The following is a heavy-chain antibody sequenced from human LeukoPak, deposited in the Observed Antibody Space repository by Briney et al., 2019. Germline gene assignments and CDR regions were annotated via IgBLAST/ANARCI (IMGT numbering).Heavy chain of an antibody. CDR2: IYHSGST. CDR3: ARALVDTIFGVVILAFDI. CDR1: GGSISSGGYS. Sequence: SQTLSLTCAVSGGSISSGGYSWSWIRQPPGKGLERIGYIYHSGSTYYNPSLKSRVTISVDRSKNQFSLKLSSVTAADTAVYYCARALVDTIFGVVILAFDIWGQGTMVTVSS. V-gene: IGHV4-30-2*01. J-gene: IGHJ3*02. D-gene: IGHD3-3*01.